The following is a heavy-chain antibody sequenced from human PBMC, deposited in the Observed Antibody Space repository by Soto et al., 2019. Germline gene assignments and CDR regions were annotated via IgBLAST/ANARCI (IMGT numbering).Heavy chain of an antibody. Sequence: PSETLSLTCAVYGGSFSGYYWSWIRQPPGKGLEWIGEINHSGSTNYNPSLKSRVTISVDTPKNQFSLKLSSVTAADTAVYYCARGRGRITMVRGVPPTLDPWGQGTLVTVSS. V-gene: IGHV4-34*01. D-gene: IGHD3-10*01. CDR2: INHSGST. CDR1: GGSFSGYY. J-gene: IGHJ5*02. CDR3: ARGRGRITMVRGVPPTLDP.